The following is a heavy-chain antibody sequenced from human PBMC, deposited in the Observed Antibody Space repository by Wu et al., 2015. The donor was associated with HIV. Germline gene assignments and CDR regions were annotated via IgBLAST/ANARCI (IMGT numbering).Heavy chain of an antibody. CDR2: IIPIFGTA. D-gene: IGHD3-10*01. J-gene: IGHJ4*02. CDR3: ARGERITMVRGVIGYFDY. CDR1: GGTFSSYA. V-gene: IGHV1-69*05. Sequence: QVQLVQSGAEVKKPGSSVKVSCKASGGTFSSYAISWVRQAPGQGLEWMGGIIPIFGTANYAQKFQGRVTITTDESTSTAYMELSSLRSEDTAVYYCARGERITMVRGVIGYFDYWGQGTLVTVSS.